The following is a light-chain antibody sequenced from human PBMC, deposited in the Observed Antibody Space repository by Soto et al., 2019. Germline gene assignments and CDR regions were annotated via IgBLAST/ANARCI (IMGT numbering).Light chain of an antibody. J-gene: IGKJ4*01. Sequence: MTQSRVPLSVSPGEIAPLSCRASQSISSNLAWYQQKPGQAPRLLMFRTSSRATGFPARFSGSGSGTEFNLTISSLQSEDFGVYYCQQYNNWPRATFGGGTKVDIK. CDR3: QQYNNWPRAT. V-gene: IGKV3-15*01. CDR2: RTS. CDR1: QSISSN.